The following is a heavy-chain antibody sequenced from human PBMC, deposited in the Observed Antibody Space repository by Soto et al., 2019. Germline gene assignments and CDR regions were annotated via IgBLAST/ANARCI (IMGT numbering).Heavy chain of an antibody. CDR3: ARVAVAARPRWYNWFDP. CDR1: GYTFTDYD. D-gene: IGHD2-15*01. CDR2: MNPNSGET. J-gene: IGHJ5*02. Sequence: ASVKVSCKTSGYTFTDYDINWVRQATGQGLEWIGWMNPNSGETGYAQKFQGRVTMTRSASLRTAYLELSSLRSEDTAVYYCARVAVAARPRWYNWFDPWGQGTLVTVSS. V-gene: IGHV1-8*01.